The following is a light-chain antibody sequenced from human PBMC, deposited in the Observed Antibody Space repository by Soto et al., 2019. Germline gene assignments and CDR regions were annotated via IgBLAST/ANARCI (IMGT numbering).Light chain of an antibody. CDR1: QSVSSY. CDR3: HQRSNWPPYT. V-gene: IGKV3-11*01. Sequence: EIVLTQSPATLSLSPGERATLSCRASQSVSSYLAWYQQKPGQAPRLLIYDASIRATGIPARFSGSGSGTDFTLTISSLDSEDFAVYYCHQRSNWPPYTFGQGTKLEIK. CDR2: DAS. J-gene: IGKJ2*01.